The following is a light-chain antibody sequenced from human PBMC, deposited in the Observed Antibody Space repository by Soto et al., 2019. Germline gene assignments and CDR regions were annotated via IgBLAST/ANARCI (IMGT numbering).Light chain of an antibody. V-gene: IGKV3-20*01. CDR2: ATS. Sequence: EIVLTQSPGTLSLSPGERATLSCRASQSVSSRDLAWYQQKPGQAPRLLIYATSSRAAGIPDRFSGSGSGKEFTLTISRLEPEDFAEYYCQQYDHPPGYTFGQGTKLEIK. J-gene: IGKJ2*01. CDR1: QSVSSRD. CDR3: QQYDHPPGYT.